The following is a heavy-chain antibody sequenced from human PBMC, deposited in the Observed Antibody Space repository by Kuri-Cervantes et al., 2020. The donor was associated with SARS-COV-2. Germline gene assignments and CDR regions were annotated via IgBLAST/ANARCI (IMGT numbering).Heavy chain of an antibody. J-gene: IGHJ6*02. Sequence: SETLSLTCTVSGGSISSGDYYWSWIRQPPGKGLEWIGYIYYSGSTNYNPSLKSRVTILVDTSKNQFSLKLSSVTAADTAVYYCARGRQDYYYYGMDVWGQGTTVTVSS. CDR2: IYYSGST. CDR3: ARGRQDYYYYGMDV. V-gene: IGHV4-61*08. CDR1: GGSISSGDYY.